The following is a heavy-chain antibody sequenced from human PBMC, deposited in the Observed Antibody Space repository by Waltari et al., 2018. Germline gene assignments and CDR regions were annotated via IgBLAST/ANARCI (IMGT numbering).Heavy chain of an antibody. Sequence: QVQLQQWGAGLLKPSETLSPTCAVYGGSFSVYYGSWIRHPPGKGLEWIGEISHSGTTNYNPSLKSRVTISLDTSKNQFSLKLSSVTAADTAVYYCARQEIIVEVTGDGFDIWGQGTMVTVSS. J-gene: IGHJ3*02. CDR3: ARQEIIVEVTGDGFDI. CDR1: GGSFSVYY. CDR2: ISHSGTT. V-gene: IGHV4-34*01. D-gene: IGHD2-21*02.